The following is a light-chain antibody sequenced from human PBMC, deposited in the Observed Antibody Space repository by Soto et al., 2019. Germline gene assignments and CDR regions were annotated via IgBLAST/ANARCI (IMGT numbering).Light chain of an antibody. Sequence: QSVLTQPPSASGSPGQSVAISCTGTSSDVGGYNYVSWYQQHPGKAPKLMIYEVNKRPSGVPDRFSGSKSGNTASLTVSGLQAEDEADYYCASWDDTLKGYVFATGTKLTVL. CDR3: ASWDDTLKGYV. CDR2: EVN. J-gene: IGLJ1*01. CDR1: SSDVGGYNY. V-gene: IGLV2-8*01.